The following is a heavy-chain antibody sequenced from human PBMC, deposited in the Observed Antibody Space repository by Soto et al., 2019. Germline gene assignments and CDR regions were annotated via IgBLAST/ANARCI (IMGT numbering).Heavy chain of an antibody. CDR2: FDPEDGET. J-gene: IGHJ5*02. V-gene: IGHV1-24*01. Sequence: ASVKVSCKVSGYTLTELSMHWVRQAPGKGLEWMGGFDPEDGETIYAQKFQGRVTMTEDTSTDTAYMELSSLRSEDTAVYYCAKYQLLYRGAFWFDPWGRGTLVTVSS. CDR3: AKYQLLYRGAFWFDP. D-gene: IGHD2-2*02. CDR1: GYTLTELS.